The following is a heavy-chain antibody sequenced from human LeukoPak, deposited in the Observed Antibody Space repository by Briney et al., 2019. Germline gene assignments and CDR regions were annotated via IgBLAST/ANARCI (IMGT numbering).Heavy chain of an antibody. D-gene: IGHD1-26*01. CDR1: GGSISSYY. Sequence: SETLSLTCTVSGGSISSYYWSWIRQPPGKGLEWIGYIYYSGSTNYNPSLKSRVTISVDTSKNQFSLKLSSVTAADTAVYYCARHVMRYSGSSRYYYYGMDVWGQGTTDTVSS. CDR3: ARHVMRYSGSSRYYYYGMDV. CDR2: IYYSGST. V-gene: IGHV4-59*08. J-gene: IGHJ6*02.